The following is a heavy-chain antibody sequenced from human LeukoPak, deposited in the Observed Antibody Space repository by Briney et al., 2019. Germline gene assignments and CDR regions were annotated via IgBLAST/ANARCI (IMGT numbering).Heavy chain of an antibody. D-gene: IGHD3-3*01. CDR2: IYPGDSDT. CDR1: GYSFTSYW. J-gene: IGHJ4*02. CDR3: ARLRRITIFGVATDFDY. Sequence: GESLKISCKGSGYSFTSYWIGWVRQMPGKGLEWMGIIYPGDSDTRYSPSFQGQVTISADKSISTAYLQWSSPKASDTAMYYCARLRRITIFGVATDFDYWGQGTLVTVSS. V-gene: IGHV5-51*01.